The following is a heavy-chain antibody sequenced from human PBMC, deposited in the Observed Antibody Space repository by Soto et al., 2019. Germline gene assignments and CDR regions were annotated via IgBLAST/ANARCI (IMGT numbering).Heavy chain of an antibody. CDR3: ARAELERGEVGYFGMDV. J-gene: IGHJ6*02. Sequence: XSVKVSFKTSGYTFSNYAISWVRQAPGQGLEWMGWISSYNSNNGDTKSAQMLQGRVTMTIDTTATTAYMELRSLRSDDTAVYYCARAELERGEVGYFGMDVWGQGTTVTVSS. CDR2: ISSYNSNNGDT. V-gene: IGHV1-18*04. D-gene: IGHD1-1*01. CDR1: GYTFSNYA.